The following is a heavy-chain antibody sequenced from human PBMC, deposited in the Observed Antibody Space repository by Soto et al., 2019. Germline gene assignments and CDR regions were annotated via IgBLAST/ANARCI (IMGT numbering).Heavy chain of an antibody. CDR1: GFTFTPYG. V-gene: IGHV3-30*18. D-gene: IGHD2-15*01. CDR3: AKGARVVAASPTDY. J-gene: IGHJ4*02. CDR2: ISYDGSNK. Sequence: SLRLSCAASGFTFTPYGMHWVRQAPGKGLEWVAVISYDGSNKYYADSVKGRFTISRDNSKNTLYLQMNSLRAEDTALYYCAKGARVVAASPTDYWGQGTLVTVSS.